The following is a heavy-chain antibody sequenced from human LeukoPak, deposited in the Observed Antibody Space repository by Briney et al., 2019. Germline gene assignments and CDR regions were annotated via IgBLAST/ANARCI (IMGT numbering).Heavy chain of an antibody. Sequence: GASVKVSCKASGYTFTSYDINWVRQATGQGLEWMGWMNPNSGNTGYAQKFQGRVTMTRNTSISTAYMELSSLRSEDTAVYYCASPLNKLWFLGTRPEEFDYWGQGTLVTVSS. J-gene: IGHJ4*02. CDR1: GYTFTSYD. CDR2: MNPNSGNT. V-gene: IGHV1-8*01. CDR3: ASPLNKLWFLGTRPEEFDY. D-gene: IGHD5-18*01.